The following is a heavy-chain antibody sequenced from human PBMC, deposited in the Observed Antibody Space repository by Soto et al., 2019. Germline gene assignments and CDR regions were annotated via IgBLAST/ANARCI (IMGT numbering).Heavy chain of an antibody. D-gene: IGHD3-3*01. CDR2: INAYNGNT. V-gene: IGHV1-18*01. CDR1: GYTFTSFG. J-gene: IGHJ4*02. Sequence: QVQLVQSGGEVKKPGASVKVSCKASGYTFTSFGVSWVRQAPGQGLEWMGWINAYNGNTNYAQKFQGRGTMTADTSTSTAFTEVRGLRPDDTAVYYCTRVLEFRDGHISHFHYWAQGTLVTVSS. CDR3: TRVLEFRDGHISHFHY.